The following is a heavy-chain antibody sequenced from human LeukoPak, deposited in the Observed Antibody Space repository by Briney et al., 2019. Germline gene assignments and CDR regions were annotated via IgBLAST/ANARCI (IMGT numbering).Heavy chain of an antibody. V-gene: IGHV4-34*01. J-gene: IGHJ4*02. Sequence: PSETLSLTCAVYGGSFSGYYWSWLRQPPGKGLEWIGEINHSGSTNYNPSLKSRVTISVDTSKNQFSLKLSSVTAADTAVYYCARAHRYSSSPGRQKFDYWGQGTLVTVSS. CDR1: GGSFSGYY. CDR3: ARAHRYSSSPGRQKFDY. D-gene: IGHD6-13*01. CDR2: INHSGST.